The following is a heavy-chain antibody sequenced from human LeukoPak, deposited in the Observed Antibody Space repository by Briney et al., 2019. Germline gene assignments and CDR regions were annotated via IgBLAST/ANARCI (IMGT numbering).Heavy chain of an antibody. J-gene: IGHJ5*02. Sequence: PSETLSLTCTVSGYSISSGYYWGWIRQPPGKGLEWIGSIYHSGSTYYNPSLKSRVAISVDTSKNQFSLKLSSVTAADTAVYYCAGDSRSGWGNWFDPWGQGTLVTVSS. CDR1: GYSISSGYY. D-gene: IGHD6-19*01. V-gene: IGHV4-38-2*02. CDR2: IYHSGST. CDR3: AGDSRSGWGNWFDP.